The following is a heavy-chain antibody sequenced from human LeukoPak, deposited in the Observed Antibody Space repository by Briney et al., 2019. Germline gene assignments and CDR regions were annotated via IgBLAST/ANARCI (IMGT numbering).Heavy chain of an antibody. V-gene: IGHV4-59*01. D-gene: IGHD3-22*01. CDR1: GGSISSYY. J-gene: IGHJ4*02. Sequence: SETLSLTCTVSGGSISSYYWSWIRQPPGKGLEWIGYIYYSGSTNYNPSLKSRVTISVDTSKNQFSLKLSSVTAADTAVYYCARSADYYDSSGYYSSIFDYWGQGTLATVSS. CDR3: ARSADYYDSSGYYSSIFDY. CDR2: IYYSGST.